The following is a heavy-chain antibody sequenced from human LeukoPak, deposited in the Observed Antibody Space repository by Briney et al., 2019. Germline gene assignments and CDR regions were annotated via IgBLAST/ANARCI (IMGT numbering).Heavy chain of an antibody. D-gene: IGHD3-22*01. V-gene: IGHV4-59*01. Sequence: SETLSLTCTVSGGSISSYYWSWIRQPPGKGLEWIGNIYDSGSTNYNPSLKSRVTISVDTSKNQCSLKLSSVTAADTAVYYCARQRISGSSLSYFDYWGQGTLVNVSS. CDR1: GGSISSYY. CDR3: ARQRISGSSLSYFDY. J-gene: IGHJ4*03. CDR2: IYDSGST.